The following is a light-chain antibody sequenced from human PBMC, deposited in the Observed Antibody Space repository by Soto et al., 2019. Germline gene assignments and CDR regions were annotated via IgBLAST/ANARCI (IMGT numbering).Light chain of an antibody. CDR3: QKYNSVSFT. J-gene: IGKJ3*01. CDR2: AAS. CDR1: QDISNY. V-gene: IGKV1-27*01. Sequence: DIPMTQSPSSLSASVGDTVTITCRASQDISNYLAWFQQRSGKSPKLLIYAASTLESGVPSRFSGGRSGTDFALTISSLQPEDVETEYCQKYNSVSFTFGPGTKVDIK.